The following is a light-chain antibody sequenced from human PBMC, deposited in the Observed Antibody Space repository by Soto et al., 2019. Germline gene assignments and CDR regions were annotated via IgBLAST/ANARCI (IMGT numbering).Light chain of an antibody. CDR3: QQRGNWPLT. CDR1: QSVSRS. J-gene: IGKJ4*01. V-gene: IGKV3-11*01. Sequence: EIVLAQSPATLPLSPGERATLSCRASQSVSRSLAWYQQRPGQAPRLLIYDASTRATGIPARFSGSGSGTDFTLTISTLEPEDFAVYYCQQRGNWPLTFGGGTKVEIK. CDR2: DAS.